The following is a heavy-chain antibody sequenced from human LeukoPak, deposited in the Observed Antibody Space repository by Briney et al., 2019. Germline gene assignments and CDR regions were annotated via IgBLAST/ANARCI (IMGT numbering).Heavy chain of an antibody. D-gene: IGHD3-10*01. CDR1: GYIFTNYH. CDR2: MNPNTGST. V-gene: IGHV1-8*01. Sequence: GASVKVSCTASGYIFTNYHINWVRQATGQGLEWMGWMNPNTGSTGYAQKFQNRITLARNTSINTAYMDLSSLESEDTAFYYCLRGGFPFGNFWGQGTLVTVSS. J-gene: IGHJ4*02. CDR3: LRGGFPFGNF.